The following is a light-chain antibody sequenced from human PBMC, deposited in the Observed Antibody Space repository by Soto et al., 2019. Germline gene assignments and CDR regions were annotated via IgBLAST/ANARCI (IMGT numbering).Light chain of an antibody. CDR2: GAS. V-gene: IGKV3-20*01. J-gene: IGKJ1*01. CDR1: QSVSSSY. CDR3: QQYGSSRT. Sequence: EIVLTQSPGTLSLSPGERATLSCRASQSVSSSYLAWNQQKTGQAPRLLIYGASSRATGIPDRFSGSGSGTDFTLTISRLEPEDFAVYYCQQYGSSRTFGQGTK.